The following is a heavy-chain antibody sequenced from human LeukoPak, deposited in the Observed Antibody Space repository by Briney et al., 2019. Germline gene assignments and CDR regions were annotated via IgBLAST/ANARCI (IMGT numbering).Heavy chain of an antibody. CDR3: ARERGRIQLWLQYY. Sequence: ASVKVSCKASGYTFTGYYMHWVRQAPGQGLEWMGWINPNSGGTNYAQKFQGRVTMTRDTSISTAYMELSRLRSDDTAVYYCARERGRIQLWLQYYWGQGTLVTVSP. V-gene: IGHV1-2*02. CDR2: INPNSGGT. CDR1: GYTFTGYY. J-gene: IGHJ4*02. D-gene: IGHD5-18*01.